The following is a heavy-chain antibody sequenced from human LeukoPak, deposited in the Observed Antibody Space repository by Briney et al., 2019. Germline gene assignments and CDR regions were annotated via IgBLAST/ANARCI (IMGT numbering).Heavy chain of an antibody. D-gene: IGHD3-10*01. J-gene: IGHJ4*02. V-gene: IGHV3-15*01. Sequence: GGSLRISCAASGCTFSNAWMSWIRRAPGKGLEWVGLIKTKSDDGTIDYAAPVRGRFTISRDDSKNTLYLQMNSLKTEDTAVYFCTTITMIREHEDYWGQGTLVTVSS. CDR3: TTITMIREHEDY. CDR1: GCTFSNAW. CDR2: IKTKSDDGTI.